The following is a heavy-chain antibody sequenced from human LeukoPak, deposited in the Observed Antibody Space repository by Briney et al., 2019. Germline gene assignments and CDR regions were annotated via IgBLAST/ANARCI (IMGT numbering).Heavy chain of an antibody. J-gene: IGHJ4*02. CDR2: IYHSGNT. V-gene: IGHV4-38-2*02. Sequence: PSETLSLTCTVSGFSISSGYDWGWIRQPPGKGLEWIGSIYHSGNTYYNPSLKSRLTISIDTSKNQFSLTLSSVTAADTAVYYCARAELDYGGNSPPDYFDYWGQGTLVTVSS. CDR1: GFSISSGYD. D-gene: IGHD4-23*01. CDR3: ARAELDYGGNSPPDYFDY.